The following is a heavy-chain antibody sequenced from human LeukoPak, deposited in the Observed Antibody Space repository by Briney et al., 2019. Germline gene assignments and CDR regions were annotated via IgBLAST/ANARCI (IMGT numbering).Heavy chain of an antibody. CDR1: GFTFSSYS. V-gene: IGHV3-7*01. D-gene: IGHD3-10*01. Sequence: PGGSLRLSCAASGFTFSSYSMNWVRQPPGKGLQWVANIKEDGTEKYYVDSVKGRFTISRDNAKNSVYLQMNSLRVEDTAVYYCARRPFGADYWGQGTLVTVSS. CDR3: ARRPFGADY. CDR2: IKEDGTEK. J-gene: IGHJ4*02.